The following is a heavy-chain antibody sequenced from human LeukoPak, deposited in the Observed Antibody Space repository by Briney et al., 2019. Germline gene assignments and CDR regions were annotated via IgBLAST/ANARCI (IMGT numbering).Heavy chain of an antibody. J-gene: IGHJ6*02. CDR3: ARGGSGDWLGRYYYYGMDV. Sequence: ASVKVSCEASGYTFTSYDINWVRQATGQGLEWMGWMNPNSGNTGYAQKFQGRVTMTRNTSISTAYMELSSLRSEDTAVYYCARGGSGDWLGRYYYYGMDVWGQGTTVTVSS. V-gene: IGHV1-8*01. CDR1: GYTFTSYD. CDR2: MNPNSGNT. D-gene: IGHD3-10*01.